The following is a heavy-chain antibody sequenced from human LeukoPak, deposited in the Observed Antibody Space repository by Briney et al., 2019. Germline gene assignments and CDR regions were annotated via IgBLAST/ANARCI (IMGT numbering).Heavy chain of an antibody. Sequence: GGSLRLSCAASGFTVSSNYMSWVRQAPGKGLEWVSVIYSCGSTYYADSVKGRFTISRDNSKNTLYLQMNSLRAEDTAVYYCARTSGYGGEDYFDYWGQGTLVTVSS. CDR3: ARTSGYGGEDYFDY. J-gene: IGHJ4*02. V-gene: IGHV3-66*01. D-gene: IGHD5-12*01. CDR1: GFTVSSNY. CDR2: IYSCGST.